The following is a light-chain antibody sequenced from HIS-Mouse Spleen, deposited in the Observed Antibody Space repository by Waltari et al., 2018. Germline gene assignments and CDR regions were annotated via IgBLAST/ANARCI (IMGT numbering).Light chain of an antibody. J-gene: IGLJ3*02. CDR3: SSYTSSSTWV. Sequence: QSALTQPASVSGSPGQSITISCTGTSSDVGGYNYVSWYQQHPGKAPKLMIDEVSKRPSGVSHRFSGSKSGNTASLTISGLQAEDEADYYCSSYTSSSTWVFGGGTRLTVL. CDR1: SSDVGGYNY. CDR2: EVS. V-gene: IGLV2-14*01.